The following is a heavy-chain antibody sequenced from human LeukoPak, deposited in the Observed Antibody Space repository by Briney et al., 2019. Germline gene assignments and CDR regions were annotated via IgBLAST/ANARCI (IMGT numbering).Heavy chain of an antibody. D-gene: IGHD3-22*01. V-gene: IGHV3-48*04. J-gene: IGHJ4*02. CDR3: ARDLQFYYDSSGYYYPSHYFDY. Sequence: PGGSLRLSCVGSGFIFSSYSLNWVRQAPGKGLERVSYISSRSGTIYYADSVKGRFTVSRDNAKNSLYLQMNSLRAEDTAVYYCARDLQFYYDSSGYYYPSHYFDYWGREPWSPSPQ. CDR2: ISSRSGTI. CDR1: GFIFSSYS.